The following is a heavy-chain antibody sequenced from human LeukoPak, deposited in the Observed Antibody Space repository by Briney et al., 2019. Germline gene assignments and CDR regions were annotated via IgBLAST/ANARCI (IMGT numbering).Heavy chain of an antibody. D-gene: IGHD1-7*01. V-gene: IGHV3-11*01. CDR2: ISGSDTTI. J-gene: IGHJ3*01. CDR3: GRDFGLVGTKRSFDL. Sequence: GGSLRLSCAASGFTFTDYYMGWIRQAPGKGLEWLSYISGSDTTIFYADSVKGRFTISRDNAKNSVDLQMNSLRAEDTAVYYCGRDFGLVGTKRSFDLWGQGTMVTVSS. CDR1: GFTFTDYY.